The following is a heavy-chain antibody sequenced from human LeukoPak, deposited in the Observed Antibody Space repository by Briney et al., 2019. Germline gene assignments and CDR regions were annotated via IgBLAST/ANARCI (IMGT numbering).Heavy chain of an antibody. V-gene: IGHV3-53*01. Sequence: GGSLRLSCAASGFTVSSNYKSWVRQAPGKGLEWVSVIYSGGSTYYADSVKGRFTISRDNSKNTLYLQMNSLRAGDTAVYYCARDRGRYYMDVWGKGTTVTISS. CDR1: GFTVSSNY. J-gene: IGHJ6*03. CDR2: IYSGGST. D-gene: IGHD6-25*01. CDR3: ARDRGRYYMDV.